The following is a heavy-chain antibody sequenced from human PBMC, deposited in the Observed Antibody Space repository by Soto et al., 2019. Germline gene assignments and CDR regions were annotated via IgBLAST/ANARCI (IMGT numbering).Heavy chain of an antibody. CDR1: GFTVSSNY. CDR2: IYSGGST. J-gene: IGHJ4*02. D-gene: IGHD2-15*01. V-gene: IGHV3-66*01. Sequence: PGGSLRLSCAASGFTVSSNYMSRVRQAPGKGLEWVSVIYSGGSTYYADSVKGRFIISRDDSKNTLFLQMNSLRAEDTAVYYCATAKLLLPWLFDYWGQGTLVTVSS. CDR3: ATAKLLLPWLFDY.